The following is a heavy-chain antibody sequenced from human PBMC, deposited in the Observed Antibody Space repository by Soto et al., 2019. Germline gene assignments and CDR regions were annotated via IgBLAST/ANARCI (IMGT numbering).Heavy chain of an antibody. CDR1: GFTFSSYS. Sequence: GGSLRLSCAASGFTFSSYSMNWVRQAPGKGLEWVSSISSSSSYIYYADSVKGRFTISRDNAKNSLYLQMNSLRAEDTAVYYCARVPESAAGTKYGMDVWGQGTTVTVSS. V-gene: IGHV3-21*01. CDR2: ISSSSSYI. J-gene: IGHJ6*02. D-gene: IGHD1-1*01. CDR3: ARVPESAAGTKYGMDV.